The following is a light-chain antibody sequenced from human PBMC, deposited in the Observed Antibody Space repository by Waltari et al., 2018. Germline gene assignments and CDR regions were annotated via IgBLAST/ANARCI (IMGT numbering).Light chain of an antibody. Sequence: YNDVTWYEQNSGKAPKLMIYDVTKRPSGVSSRVSGSKSGNTASLTISGLQAEDEADYFCSSNRVFGGGTKLTVL. CDR1: YND. CDR3: SSNRV. J-gene: IGLJ3*02. V-gene: IGLV2-14*01. CDR2: DVT.